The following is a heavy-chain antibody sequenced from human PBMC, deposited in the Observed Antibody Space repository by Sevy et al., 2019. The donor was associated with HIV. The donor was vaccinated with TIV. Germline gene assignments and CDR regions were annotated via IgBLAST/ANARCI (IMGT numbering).Heavy chain of an antibody. CDR3: ARGTTDGECFHH. CDR1: GFTVSSNY. Sequence: GGSLRLSCAASGFTVSSNYMGWVRQAPGKGLEWVSVIYSGGNTYHADSVKGRFTTSRDNSKNTLYLQMSGLRAEDTAVYFCARGTTDGECFHHWGQGTLVTDSS. D-gene: IGHD4-4*01. V-gene: IGHV3-66*01. CDR2: IYSGGNT. J-gene: IGHJ1*01.